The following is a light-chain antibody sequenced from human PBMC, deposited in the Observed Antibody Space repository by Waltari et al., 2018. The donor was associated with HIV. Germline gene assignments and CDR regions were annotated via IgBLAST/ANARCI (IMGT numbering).Light chain of an antibody. J-gene: IGLJ3*02. Sequence: QSVLTQPPSVSGAPGQRVTISCTGSSSNIGAGYDAHWNQQLPGAAPKLLIYGCEHRPAGAPDRFAGARSGSAASLAITGLQAEDEADYYCQSYDSSLSDWVFGGGTKLTVL. CDR2: GCE. CDR1: SSNIGAGYD. CDR3: QSYDSSLSDWV. V-gene: IGLV1-40*01.